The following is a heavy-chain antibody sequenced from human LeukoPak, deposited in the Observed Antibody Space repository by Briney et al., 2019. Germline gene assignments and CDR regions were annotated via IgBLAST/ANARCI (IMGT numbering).Heavy chain of an antibody. J-gene: IGHJ4*02. CDR3: ARVSEEMATITFDY. CDR1: GYTFSSYD. CDR2: ISAYNGNT. V-gene: IGHV1-18*01. Sequence: GASVQVSCKASGYTFSSYDISWVRQAPGQGLEWMGWISAYNGNTNYAQKLQGRVTMTTDTSTSTAYLELRSLRSDDTGVYYCARVSEEMATITFDYWGQGTLVTVSS. D-gene: IGHD5-24*01.